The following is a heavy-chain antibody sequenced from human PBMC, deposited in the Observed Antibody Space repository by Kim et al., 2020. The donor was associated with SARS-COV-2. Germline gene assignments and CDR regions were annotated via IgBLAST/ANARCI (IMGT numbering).Heavy chain of an antibody. D-gene: IGHD6-13*01. J-gene: IGHJ4*02. CDR3: ARDWAAAGTFDY. Sequence: YYVDSVKGRFTISRDNAKNSLYLQMNSLRAEDTAVYYCARDWAAAGTFDYWGQGTLVTVSS. V-gene: IGHV3-7*01.